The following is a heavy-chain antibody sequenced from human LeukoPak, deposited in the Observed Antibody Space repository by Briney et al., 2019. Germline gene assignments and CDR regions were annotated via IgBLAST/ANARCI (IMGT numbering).Heavy chain of an antibody. J-gene: IGHJ5*02. D-gene: IGHD3-10*01. CDR3: ARDSGTTGEVKFDP. Sequence: SETLSLTCTVSGGSISSYYLSWIRQPAGKGLEWIGRIYSRGTTYNPSLKDRVTMSADTSRNHFSLTLNSATAADTAVYYCARDSGTTGEVKFDPWGQGTLVTVSS. V-gene: IGHV4-4*07. CDR2: IYSRGT. CDR1: GGSISSYY.